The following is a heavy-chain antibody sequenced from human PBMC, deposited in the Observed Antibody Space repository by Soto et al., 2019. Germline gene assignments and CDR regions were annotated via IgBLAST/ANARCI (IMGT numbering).Heavy chain of an antibody. V-gene: IGHV4-31*03. Sequence: QVQLQESGPGLVKPSQTLSLTCTVSGGSISSGGYYWSWIRQHPGKGLEWIGYIYYSGSTYYNPSLKSRVTISVDTSKNQFSLKLSSVTAADTAVYYCARGGVMFYYYYGMDVWGQGTTVTVSS. CDR2: IYYSGST. CDR1: GGSISSGGYY. J-gene: IGHJ6*02. D-gene: IGHD3-16*01. CDR3: ARGGVMFYYYYGMDV.